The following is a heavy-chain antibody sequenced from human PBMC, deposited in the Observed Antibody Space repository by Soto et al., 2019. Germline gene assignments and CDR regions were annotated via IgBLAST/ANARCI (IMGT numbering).Heavy chain of an antibody. D-gene: IGHD2-15*01. V-gene: IGHV3-48*02. Sequence: GGSLRLSCVTSGFTFTKYSMNWVRQAPGKGLEWVSYISYSGETKYYADSLKGRYAISRDDAKNSVYLQMNGLRDEDTAFYYCVRGVVVVVGSTAENFDHWGQGTLVTV. CDR1: GFTFTKYS. CDR3: VRGVVVVVGSTAENFDH. CDR2: ISYSGETK. J-gene: IGHJ4*02.